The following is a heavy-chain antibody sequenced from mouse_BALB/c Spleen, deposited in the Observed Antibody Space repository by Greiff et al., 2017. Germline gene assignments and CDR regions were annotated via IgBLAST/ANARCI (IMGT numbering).Heavy chain of an antibody. CDR2: ISSGSSTI. J-gene: IGHJ2*01. Sequence: EVKVVESGGGLVQPGGSRKLSCAASGFTFSSFGMHWVRQAPEKGLEWVAYISSGSSTIYYADTVKGRFTISRDNPKNTLFLQMTSLRSEDTAMYYCASTTVVAPLDYWGQGTTLTVSS. V-gene: IGHV5-17*02. D-gene: IGHD1-1*01. CDR1: GFTFSSFG. CDR3: ASTTVVAPLDY.